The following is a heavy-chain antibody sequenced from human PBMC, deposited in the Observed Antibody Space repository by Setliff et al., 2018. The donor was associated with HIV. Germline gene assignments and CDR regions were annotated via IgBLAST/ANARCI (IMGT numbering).Heavy chain of an antibody. Sequence: KASETLSLTCTVSGGSLSSTTYYWGWIRQPPGKGLEWIGIIDYSGNTYYNPSLKSRITISVDTSKNQFSLKLSSVTAADTAVYYCERSGPVWFGEPPYYFDSWGLGTLVTVSS. V-gene: IGHV4-39*07. CDR1: GGSLSSTTYY. J-gene: IGHJ4*02. D-gene: IGHD3-10*01. CDR3: ERSGPVWFGEPPYYFDS. CDR2: IDYSGNT.